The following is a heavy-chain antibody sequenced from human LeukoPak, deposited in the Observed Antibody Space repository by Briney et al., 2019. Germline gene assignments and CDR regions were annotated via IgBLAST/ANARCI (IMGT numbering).Heavy chain of an antibody. CDR1: GYTFTGYY. V-gene: IGHV1-2*02. D-gene: IGHD4-11*01. CDR3: ARATVTEIRTMFDP. J-gene: IGHJ5*02. CDR2: INPNSGGT. Sequence: ASVKVSCKASGYTFTGYYMHWVRQAPGQGLEWMGWINPNSGGTNYAQKFQGRVTMTRDTSISTAYMELSRLRSDDTAVYYCARATVTEIRTMFDPWGQGTLVTVSS.